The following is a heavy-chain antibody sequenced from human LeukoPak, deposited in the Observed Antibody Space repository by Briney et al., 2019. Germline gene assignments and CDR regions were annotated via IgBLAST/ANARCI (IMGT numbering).Heavy chain of an antibody. V-gene: IGHV1-2*02. D-gene: IGHD1-26*01. CDR1: GYTFTGYY. CDR3: ARSGIVGATTFYSLGY. Sequence: ASVKVSCKASGYTFTGYYMHWVRQAPGQGLEWMGWINPNSGDTNYAQKFQGRVTMTRDTSISTAYMELSRLRSDDTAVHYCARSGIVGATTFYSLGYWGQGTLVTVSS. J-gene: IGHJ4*02. CDR2: INPNSGDT.